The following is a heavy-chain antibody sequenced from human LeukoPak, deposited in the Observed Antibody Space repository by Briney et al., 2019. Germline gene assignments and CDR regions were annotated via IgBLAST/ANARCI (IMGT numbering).Heavy chain of an antibody. Sequence: SVKVSCKASGGTFSSYAISWVRQAPGQGLEWMGRIITILGIANYAQKFQGRATITADKSTSTAYMELSSLRSEDTAVYYCATLDGYNTKFDYWGQGTLVTVSS. D-gene: IGHD5-24*01. J-gene: IGHJ4*02. CDR2: IITILGIA. V-gene: IGHV1-69*04. CDR3: ATLDGYNTKFDY. CDR1: GGTFSSYA.